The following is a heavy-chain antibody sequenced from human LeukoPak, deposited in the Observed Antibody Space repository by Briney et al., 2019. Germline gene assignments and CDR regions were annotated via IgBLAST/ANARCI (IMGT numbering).Heavy chain of an antibody. J-gene: IGHJ5*02. D-gene: IGHD2-2*01. CDR3: ARVIGYCSSTSCLFDP. V-gene: IGHV4-4*07. CDR2: IYTSGST. Sequence: SETLSLTCTVSGGSISSYYWSWIRQPAGKGLEWIGRIYTSGSTNYNPSLKSRVTMSVDTSKNQFSLKLSSVTAADTAVYYCARVIGYCSSTSCLFDPWGQGTLVTVSS. CDR1: GGSISSYY.